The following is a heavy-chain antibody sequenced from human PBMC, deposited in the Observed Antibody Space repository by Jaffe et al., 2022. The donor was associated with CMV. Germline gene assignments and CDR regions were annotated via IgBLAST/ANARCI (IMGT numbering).Heavy chain of an antibody. CDR2: IKSKTDGGTT. Sequence: EVQLVESGGGLVKPGGSLRLSCAASGFTFSNAWMSWVRQAPGKGLEWVGRIKSKTDGGTTDYAAPVKGRFTISRDDSKNTLYLQMNSLKTEDTAVYYCTTGRSYDSSGFDYWGQGTLVTVSS. J-gene: IGHJ4*02. V-gene: IGHV3-15*01. CDR1: GFTFSNAW. CDR3: TTGRSYDSSGFDY. D-gene: IGHD3-22*01.